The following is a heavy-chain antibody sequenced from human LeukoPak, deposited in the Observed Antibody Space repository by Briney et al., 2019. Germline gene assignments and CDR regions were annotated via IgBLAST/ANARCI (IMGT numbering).Heavy chain of an antibody. Sequence: SGGSLRLSCAASGFTFSSYWMSWVRQAPGKGLEWVANIKQDGSEKYYVDSVKGRFIISRDNAKKSLYLQMNSLRADDTAVYYCARYEGDYPFDYWGQGTLVTVSS. CDR3: ARYEGDYPFDY. CDR2: IKQDGSEK. V-gene: IGHV3-7*01. D-gene: IGHD4-17*01. CDR1: GFTFSSYW. J-gene: IGHJ4*02.